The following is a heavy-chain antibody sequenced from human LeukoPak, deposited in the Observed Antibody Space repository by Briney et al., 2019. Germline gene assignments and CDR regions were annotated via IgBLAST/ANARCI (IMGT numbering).Heavy chain of an antibody. D-gene: IGHD6-13*01. CDR2: ISYDGSNK. V-gene: IGHV3-30-3*01. CDR1: GFTFSSYA. CDR3: ARDSYTSSWYDFDY. J-gene: IGHJ4*02. Sequence: SGRSLRLSCAASGFTFSSYAMHWVRQAPGKGLEWVAVISYDGSNKYYADYVKGRFTISRDNSKNTLYLQMNSLRADDTAVYYCARDSYTSSWYDFDYWGQGTLVTVSS.